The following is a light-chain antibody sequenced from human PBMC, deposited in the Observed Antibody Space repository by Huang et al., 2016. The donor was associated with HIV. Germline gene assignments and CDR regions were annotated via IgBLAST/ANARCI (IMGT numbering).Light chain of an antibody. CDR2: GAS. V-gene: IGKV1-39*01. CDR3: QQTYETRPT. CDR1: QTITTY. J-gene: IGKJ5*01. Sequence: DIQMTQSPSSLSASVVDRVTITCRASQTITTYLNWYQQKPGEARKLLLYGASTLQSGVPSRFGGSGSGTDFTLTISRLQSEDFATYSWQQTYETRPTCGQGTRLETK.